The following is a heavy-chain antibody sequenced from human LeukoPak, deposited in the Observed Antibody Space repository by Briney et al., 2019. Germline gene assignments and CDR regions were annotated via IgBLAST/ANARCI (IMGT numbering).Heavy chain of an antibody. V-gene: IGHV3-30*19. J-gene: IGHJ3*02. CDR2: ISSDGNTQ. Sequence: GGSLRLSCAASGFSFKDTGMHWVRQAPGKGLEWAAVISSDGNTQYYADSVEGRFTISRDNSNNTLYLQMNSLRADDTAIYYCARRRIVGSIDDAFDIWGQGTMVTLSS. CDR1: GFSFKDTG. CDR3: ARRRIVGSIDDAFDI. D-gene: IGHD1-26*01.